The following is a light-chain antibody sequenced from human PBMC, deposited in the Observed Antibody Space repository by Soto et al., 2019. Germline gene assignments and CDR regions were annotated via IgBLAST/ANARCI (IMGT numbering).Light chain of an antibody. V-gene: IGKV1-39*01. CDR1: QTVRIN. Sequence: DIPMTQSPSSLSASVGDRVAITCRASQTVRINLNWYQQKPGKAPKLLIYAASTLQSGVPSRFSGSGSETEFTLTISSLQPEDFATYSCHQTYTTPQTFGQGTKV. J-gene: IGKJ1*01. CDR3: HQTYTTPQT. CDR2: AAS.